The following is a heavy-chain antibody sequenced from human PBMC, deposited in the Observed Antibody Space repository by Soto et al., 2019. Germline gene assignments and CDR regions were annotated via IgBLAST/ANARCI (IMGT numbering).Heavy chain of an antibody. CDR2: IYPGDSDT. V-gene: IGHV5-51*01. CDR1: GYSFISYW. Sequence: PGEALKISCKGSGYSFISYWIGWVRQTPGKGMEWMGIIYPGDSDTRYNPSFQGQVTISADKSISAAYLQWSSLKASDTAMYYCAIGTAAGTIRSAFYVWGQGTMVTVSS. CDR3: AIGTAAGTIRSAFYV. J-gene: IGHJ3*01. D-gene: IGHD6-13*01.